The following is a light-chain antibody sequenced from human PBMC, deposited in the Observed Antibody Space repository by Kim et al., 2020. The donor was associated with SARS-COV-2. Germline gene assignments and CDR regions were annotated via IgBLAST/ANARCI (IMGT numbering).Light chain of an antibody. CDR2: QDS. V-gene: IGLV3-1*01. J-gene: IGLJ1*01. Sequence: VSPGQTASITCSGNKLGDKYASWYQQKPGQSPVLVIYQDSKRPSGIPERFSGSNSGNTATLTIRGTQAMDEADYYCQAWDSSTYVFGTGTKVTVL. CDR3: QAWDSSTYV. CDR1: KLGDKY.